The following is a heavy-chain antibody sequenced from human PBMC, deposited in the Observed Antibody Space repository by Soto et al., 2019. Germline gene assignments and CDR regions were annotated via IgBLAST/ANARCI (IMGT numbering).Heavy chain of an antibody. D-gene: IGHD3-3*01. CDR2: FDPEDGET. CDR3: ARDYFWSGYFYYYGMDV. Sequence: ASLKVSCKVSGYTLTGLSMHWVRQAPGKGLEWMGGFDPEDGETIYAQKFQGRVTMTEDTSTDTAYMELSSLRSEDTAVYYCARDYFWSGYFYYYGMDVWGQGTTVTVSS. J-gene: IGHJ6*02. CDR1: GYTLTGLS. V-gene: IGHV1-24*01.